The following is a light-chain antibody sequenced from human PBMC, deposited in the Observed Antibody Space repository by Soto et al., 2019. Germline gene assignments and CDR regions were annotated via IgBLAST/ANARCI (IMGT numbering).Light chain of an antibody. CDR3: AAWDDSLSGVV. CDR1: SSNIGSNY. Sequence: QPVLTQPPSASGTPGQRVTISCSGSSSNIGSNYVYWYQQLPGTAPKILIYRNNQRPSGVPDRFSGSKSGTSASLAISGLRSEDEADYYCAAWDDSLSGVVFGGGTKLTVL. J-gene: IGLJ2*01. V-gene: IGLV1-47*01. CDR2: RNN.